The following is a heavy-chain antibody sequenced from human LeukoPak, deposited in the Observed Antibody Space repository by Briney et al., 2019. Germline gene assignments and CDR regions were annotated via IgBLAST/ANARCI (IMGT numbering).Heavy chain of an antibody. Sequence: GSLRLSCXASGFTXSSYAMSWVRQAPGKGLEWVSAISGSGGSTYYADSVKGRFTISRDNSKNTLYLQMNSLRAEDTAVYYCAKDRVQYYGSGPFDPWGQGTLVTVSS. CDR3: AKDRVQYYGSGPFDP. J-gene: IGHJ5*02. CDR2: ISGSGGST. V-gene: IGHV3-23*01. D-gene: IGHD3-10*01. CDR1: GFTXSSYA.